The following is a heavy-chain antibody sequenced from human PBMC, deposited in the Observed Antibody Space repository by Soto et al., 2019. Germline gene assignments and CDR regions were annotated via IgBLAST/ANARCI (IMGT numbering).Heavy chain of an antibody. CDR3: ARAVTAPGY. CDR1: GFTFSAYW. Sequence: EVQLVVSGGGLVQPGGSLRLSCAASGFTFSAYWMHWVRQAPGKGLVWVGRISTDGTTITYADFVKGRFTISRDNARNTLYLQMNSLTAEDTAVYSCARAVTAPGYRGQGTLVTVSS. CDR2: ISTDGTTI. D-gene: IGHD2-21*02. V-gene: IGHV3-74*01. J-gene: IGHJ4*02.